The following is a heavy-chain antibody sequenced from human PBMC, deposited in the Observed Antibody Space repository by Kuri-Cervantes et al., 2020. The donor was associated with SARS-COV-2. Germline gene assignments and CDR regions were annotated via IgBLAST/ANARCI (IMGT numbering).Heavy chain of an antibody. CDR1: GFTFSSYW. Sequence: ETLSLTYAASGFTFSSYWMTWVRQAPGKGLDWVANVRQDGRDKYYGDSVKGRFTISRDNTKNSLYLQMDSLTAEDTAVYYCARYCTSISCEGAIDFWGQGTLVTVSS. D-gene: IGHD2-2*01. J-gene: IGHJ4*02. CDR2: VRQDGRDK. CDR3: ARYCTSISCEGAIDF. V-gene: IGHV3-7*03.